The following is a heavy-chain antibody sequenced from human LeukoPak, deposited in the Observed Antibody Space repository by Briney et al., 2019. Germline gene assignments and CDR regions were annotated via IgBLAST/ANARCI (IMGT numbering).Heavy chain of an antibody. CDR3: ARSPPAPKQFDY. Sequence: SETLSLTCTVSGVSISSYYWSWIRQPPGKGLEWIGYFYPSGSSNYSPSLKSRVTMSVDTSKNQFSLKMFSVIAADTAVYYCARSPPAPKQFDYWGQGTLATVSS. CDR1: GVSISSYY. J-gene: IGHJ4*02. V-gene: IGHV4-4*09. D-gene: IGHD2-2*01. CDR2: FYPSGSS.